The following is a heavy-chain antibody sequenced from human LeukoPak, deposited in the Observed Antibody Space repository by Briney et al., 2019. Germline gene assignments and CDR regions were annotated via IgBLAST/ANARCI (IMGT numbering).Heavy chain of an antibody. CDR3: ARKVYGSGNFDY. Sequence: PGGSLRLSCAASGFTFDDYGMSWVRHAPGKGLEWVSGINWNGGSTGYADSVKGRFTISRDNAKNSLYLQMNSLRAEDTALYHCARKVYGSGNFDYWGQGTLVTVSS. CDR2: INWNGGST. V-gene: IGHV3-20*01. J-gene: IGHJ4*02. D-gene: IGHD3-10*01. CDR1: GFTFDDYG.